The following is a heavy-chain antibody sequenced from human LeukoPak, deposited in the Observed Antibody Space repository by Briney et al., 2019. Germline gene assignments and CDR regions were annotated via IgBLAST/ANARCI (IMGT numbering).Heavy chain of an antibody. CDR1: GYTFTSYG. D-gene: IGHD7-27*01. CDR3: ARGDFWGGFDY. Sequence: ASVKLCCKASGYTFTSYGITWVRQAPGQGLEWMGWISIYNSNTKYAQKDQGRGTVTTDTSTTTAYMEMRRLSFDDPDVYYCARGDFWGGFDYWGQGTLVTVSS. CDR2: ISIYNSNT. J-gene: IGHJ4*02. V-gene: IGHV1-18*01.